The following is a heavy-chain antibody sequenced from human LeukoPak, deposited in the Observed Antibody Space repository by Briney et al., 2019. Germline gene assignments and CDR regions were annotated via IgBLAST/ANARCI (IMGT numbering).Heavy chain of an antibody. Sequence: ASVKVSCKASGYTFNNHGFIWVRQAPGQGLEWMGWIISIFGTANYAQKFQGRVTITTDESTSTAYMELSSLRSEDTAVYYCATGGRLLYHDYWGQGALVTVSS. J-gene: IGHJ4*02. CDR1: GYTFNNHG. CDR3: ATGGRLLYHDY. D-gene: IGHD2-15*01. CDR2: IISIFGTA. V-gene: IGHV1-69*05.